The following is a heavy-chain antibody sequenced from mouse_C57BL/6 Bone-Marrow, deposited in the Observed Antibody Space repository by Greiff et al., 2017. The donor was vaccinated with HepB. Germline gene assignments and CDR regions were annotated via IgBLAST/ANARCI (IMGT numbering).Heavy chain of an antibody. J-gene: IGHJ3*01. CDR1: GYTFTDYY. CDR2: INPNNGGT. V-gene: IGHV1-26*01. D-gene: IGHD5-5*01. CDR3: ARSCLPLFAY. Sequence: EVQLQQSGPELVKPGASVKISCKASGYTFTDYYMNWVKQSHGKSLEWIGDINPNNGGTSYNQKFKGKATLTVDKSSSTAYMELRSLTSEDSAVYYCARSCLPLFAYWGQGTLVTVSA.